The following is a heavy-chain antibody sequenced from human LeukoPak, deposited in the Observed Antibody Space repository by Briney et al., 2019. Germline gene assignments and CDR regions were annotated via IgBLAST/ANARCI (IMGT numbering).Heavy chain of an antibody. Sequence: PSETLSLTCTVSGGSISSSSYYWGWIRQPPGKGLEWIGSIYYSGSTYYNPSLKSRVTISVDTSKNQFSLRLSSVTAADTAVYYCARPAGLYGEDWFDPWGQGTLVTVSS. J-gene: IGHJ5*02. CDR2: IYYSGST. CDR1: GGSISSSSYY. D-gene: IGHD2/OR15-2a*01. CDR3: ARPAGLYGEDWFDP. V-gene: IGHV4-39*07.